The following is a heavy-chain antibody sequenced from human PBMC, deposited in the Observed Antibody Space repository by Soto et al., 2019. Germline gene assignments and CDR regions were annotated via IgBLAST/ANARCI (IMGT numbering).Heavy chain of an antibody. CDR3: ARDSLAARHPPHYGMDV. CDR2: IIPIFGTA. CDR1: GGTFSSYA. Sequence: ASVKVSCKASGGTFSSYAISWVRQAPGQGLEWMGGIIPIFGTANYAQKFQGRVTITADESTSTAYMELSSLRSEDTAVYYCARDSLAARHPPHYGMDVWGQGTTVTVSS. V-gene: IGHV1-69*13. J-gene: IGHJ6*02. D-gene: IGHD6-6*01.